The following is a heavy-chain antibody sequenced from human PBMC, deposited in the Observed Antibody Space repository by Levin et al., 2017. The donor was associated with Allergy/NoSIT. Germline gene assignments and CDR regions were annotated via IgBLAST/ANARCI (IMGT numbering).Heavy chain of an antibody. CDR3: TKESPRVRDVDF. J-gene: IGHJ4*02. CDR2: VSYDGSSK. Sequence: GGSLRLSCAASGFTFSRNGMHWVRQAPGKGLEWVAYVSYDGSSKYYADSVKGRFTISRDNSKSRLYLQMNSLKTADTGLYFCTKESPRVRDVDFWGQGTLVSVSS. V-gene: IGHV3-30*18. D-gene: IGHD3-10*01. CDR1: GFTFSRNG.